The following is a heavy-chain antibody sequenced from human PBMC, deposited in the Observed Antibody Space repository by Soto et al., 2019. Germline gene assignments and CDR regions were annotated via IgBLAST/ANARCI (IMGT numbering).Heavy chain of an antibody. CDR1: LFTFGDYA. J-gene: IGHJ5*02. D-gene: IGHD3-10*01. Sequence: ALRDSCPSSLFTFGDYAMSLFLHTPFELLEWVGFIRSKAYGGTTEYAASVKGRFTIPRDDSKSIAYLQMNSLKTEDTAVYYCTRSQLYYYGSGSSSFDPWGQGTLVTVSS. V-gene: IGHV3-49*03. CDR2: IRSKAYGGTT. CDR3: TRSQLYYYGSGSSSFDP.